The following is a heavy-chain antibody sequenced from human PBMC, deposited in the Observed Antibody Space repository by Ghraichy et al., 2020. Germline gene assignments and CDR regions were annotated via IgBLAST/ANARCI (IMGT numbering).Heavy chain of an antibody. CDR1: GFSFSGYW. D-gene: IGHD1-26*01. J-gene: IGHJ3*02. CDR2: IKEDGSEK. CDR3: ASEWGRAFDM. Sequence: GGSLRLSCAASGFSFSGYWMSWVRQAPGKGPEWVANIKEDGSEKYYVDSVKGRFTISRDNAKNSLYLQMNRLRVEDTAVYYCASEWGRAFDMWGQGTMVTVSS. V-gene: IGHV3-7*01.